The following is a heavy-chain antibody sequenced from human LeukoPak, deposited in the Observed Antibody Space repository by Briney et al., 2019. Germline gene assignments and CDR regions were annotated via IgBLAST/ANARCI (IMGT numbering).Heavy chain of an antibody. CDR1: GGSFSGYY. Sequence: SETLSLTCAVYGGSFSGYYWSWIRQPPGKGLEWLGEINHSGSTNYNPSLKSRVTISVDTSKNQFSLKLNSVTGADTAVYYWARSVRGYYYGSGTNYGMDVWGKGTTVTVSS. V-gene: IGHV4-34*01. CDR2: INHSGST. D-gene: IGHD3-10*01. J-gene: IGHJ6*04. CDR3: ARSVRGYYYGSGTNYGMDV.